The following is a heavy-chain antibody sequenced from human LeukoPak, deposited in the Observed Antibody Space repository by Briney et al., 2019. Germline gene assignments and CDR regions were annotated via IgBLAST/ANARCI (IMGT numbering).Heavy chain of an antibody. CDR1: NGSISIYY. Sequence: PSETLSLTCTVSNGSISIYYWSWIRQPAGKGLEWIGRIYTSGTTNYNPSLKSRVTMSVDTSKNHFSLKLSSVTAADTAVYYCARLAPAANGYFDYWGQGTLVTVSS. CDR3: ARLAPAANGYFDY. CDR2: IYTSGTT. D-gene: IGHD2-2*01. V-gene: IGHV4-4*07. J-gene: IGHJ4*02.